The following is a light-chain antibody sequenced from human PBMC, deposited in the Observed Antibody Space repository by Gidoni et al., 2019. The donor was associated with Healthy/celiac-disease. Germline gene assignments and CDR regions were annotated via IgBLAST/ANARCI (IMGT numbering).Light chain of an antibody. V-gene: IGLV6-57*03. CDR1: SGSIASNY. CDR2: EDN. CDR3: QSYDSSNLWV. Sequence: NFMLTQPPSVSESPGQTVTISCTRSSGSIASNYVQWYQQRPGSAPTTVIYEDNQTPSGVPDRFSGSIDISSNSASLTISGLKPEDEADFYCQSYDSSNLWVFGGGTKLTVL. J-gene: IGLJ3*02.